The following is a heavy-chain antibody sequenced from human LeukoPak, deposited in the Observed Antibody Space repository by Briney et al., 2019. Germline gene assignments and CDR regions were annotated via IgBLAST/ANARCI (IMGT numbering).Heavy chain of an antibody. CDR1: EFTFNTYW. Sequence: GRSLRLSCAASEFTFNTYWMSWVRQAPGKGLEWVANIKQGGREKYYVDSGKGRFTIPRDNAKNSLYLQMNSLRVEDTAVYYCARDRGRFDYWGQGTLVTVSS. J-gene: IGHJ4*02. D-gene: IGHD5-12*01. CDR2: IKQGGREK. CDR3: ARDRGRFDY. V-gene: IGHV3-7*05.